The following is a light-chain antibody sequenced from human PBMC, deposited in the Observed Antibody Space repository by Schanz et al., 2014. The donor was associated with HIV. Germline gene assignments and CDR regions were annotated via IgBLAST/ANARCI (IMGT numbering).Light chain of an antibody. CDR3: SSYAGSNKLVV. CDR2: DVN. Sequence: QSALTQSASVSGSPGQSITISCTGSSGDFGGYRYVSWYQQHPGKAPKVLIYDVNNRPSGVSSRFSASKSGNTASLTVSGLQAEDEADYYCSSYAGSNKLVVFGGGTKLTV. V-gene: IGLV2-14*03. CDR1: SGDFGGYRY. J-gene: IGLJ2*01.